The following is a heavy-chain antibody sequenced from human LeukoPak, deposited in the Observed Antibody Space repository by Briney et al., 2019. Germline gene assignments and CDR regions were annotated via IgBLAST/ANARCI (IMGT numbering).Heavy chain of an antibody. J-gene: IGHJ4*02. CDR2: ISSSSSYI. CDR1: GFTFSSYS. Sequence: GGSLRLSCAASGFTFSSYSMNWVRQAPGKGLEWVSSISSSSSYIYYADSVKGRFTISRDNAKNSLYLQMNSLRAEDTAVYCCATGMHKATSDFDYWGQGTLVTVSS. D-gene: IGHD5-12*01. V-gene: IGHV3-21*01. CDR3: ATGMHKATSDFDY.